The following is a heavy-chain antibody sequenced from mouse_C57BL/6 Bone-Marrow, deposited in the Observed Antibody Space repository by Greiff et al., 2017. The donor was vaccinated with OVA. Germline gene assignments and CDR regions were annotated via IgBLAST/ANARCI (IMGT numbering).Heavy chain of an antibody. V-gene: IGHV2-2*01. CDR3: ARRDGRGSSYAMDY. CDR1: GFSLTSYG. Sequence: QVQLQQSGPGLVQPSQSLSITCTVSGFSLTSYGVHWVRQSPGKGLEWLGALWSCGSSDYTAAFISSRSISKDNSKSQVYIKMNMLQDDDTAIYYSARRDGRGSSYAMDYWGQGTSVTVST. CDR2: LWSCGSS. J-gene: IGHJ4*01. D-gene: IGHD1-1*02.